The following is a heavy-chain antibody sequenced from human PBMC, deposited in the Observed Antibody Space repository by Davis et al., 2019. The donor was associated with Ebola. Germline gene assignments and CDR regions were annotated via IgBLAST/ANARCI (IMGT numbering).Heavy chain of an antibody. D-gene: IGHD3-3*01. CDR1: GFTFSSYS. CDR3: ARGTIFGVVIRY. CDR2: ISSSGSTI. Sequence: PGGSLRLSCAASGFTFSSYSMNWVRQAPGKGLEWVSYISSSGSTIYYADSVKGRFTISRDNAKDSLYLQMNSLRAEDTAVYYCARGTIFGVVIRYWGQGTLVTVSS. J-gene: IGHJ4*02. V-gene: IGHV3-48*04.